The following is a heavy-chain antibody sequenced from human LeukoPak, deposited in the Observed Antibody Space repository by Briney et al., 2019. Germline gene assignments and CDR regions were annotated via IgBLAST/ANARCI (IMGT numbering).Heavy chain of an antibody. J-gene: IGHJ4*02. CDR1: GFTFGSYW. CDR3: ARDDSSAHYYFDH. CDR2: INQDGSEK. V-gene: IGHV3-7*01. D-gene: IGHD3-22*01. Sequence: GGSLRLSCAASGFTFGSYWMSWVRQAPGKGLERVANINQDGSEKYYVDSVKGRFTVSRDNAKNSVYLQMNSLRAEDTAVYYCARDDSSAHYYFDHWGQGTPVTVSS.